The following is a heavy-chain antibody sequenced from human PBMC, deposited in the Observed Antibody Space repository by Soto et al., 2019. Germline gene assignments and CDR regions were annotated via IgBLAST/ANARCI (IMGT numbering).Heavy chain of an antibody. CDR2: VDADGSGT. CDR1: GFSFSSYG. J-gene: IGHJ4*02. D-gene: IGHD1-1*01. V-gene: IGHV3-74*01. CDR3: AGASGWKFDY. Sequence: GGSRRLSCAASGFSFSSYGMHWVRQAPGTGLVWVSRVDADGSGTTYAGSVKGRFSISRDNAKNTVSLQMNNLRAEDTAVYYCAGASGWKFDYWGLGVLVTVSS.